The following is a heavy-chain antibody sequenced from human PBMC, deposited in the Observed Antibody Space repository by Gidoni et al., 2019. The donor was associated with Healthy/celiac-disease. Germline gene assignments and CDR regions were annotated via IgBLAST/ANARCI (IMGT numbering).Heavy chain of an antibody. CDR1: GFTFDDYA. CDR2: IGWNSVGI. Sequence: EVQLVESGGGLVQPGRSLRLSCAAYGFTFDDYAMHWVRQAPGKGLEWVSGIGWNSVGIVYADSLRGRFTISRDNAKNSLVLQMNSLRAEYTALYYCSKDIGGSSTVGFFDLWGRGTLVTVSS. CDR3: SKDIGGSSTVGFFDL. D-gene: IGHD6-6*01. J-gene: IGHJ2*01. V-gene: IGHV3-9*01.